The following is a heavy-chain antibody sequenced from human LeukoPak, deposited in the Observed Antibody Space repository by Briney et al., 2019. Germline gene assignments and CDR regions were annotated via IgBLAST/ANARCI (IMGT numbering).Heavy chain of an antibody. CDR3: AKDRWGSLGVTSFDY. CDR1: GGSISSYY. CDR2: ISGSGGST. Sequence: ETLSLTCTVSGGSISSYYWSWVRQAPGKGLEWVSAISGSGGSTYYADSVKGRFTISRDNSKNTLYLQMNSLRAEDTAVYYCAKDRWGSLGVTSFDYWGQGTLVTVSS. V-gene: IGHV3-23*01. J-gene: IGHJ4*02. D-gene: IGHD3-16*01.